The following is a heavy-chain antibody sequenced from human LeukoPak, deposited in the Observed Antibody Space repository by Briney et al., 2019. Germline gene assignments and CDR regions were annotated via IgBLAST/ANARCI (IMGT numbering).Heavy chain of an antibody. CDR1: GGSISNYY. V-gene: IGHV4-59*01. CDR2: IYYSGTT. J-gene: IGHJ4*02. D-gene: IGHD6-13*01. Sequence: SETLSLTCTISGGSISNYYWSWMRQSPGKGLEWIGYIYYSGTTNYNSSLKSRVSLSVDTSKNQFSLKLASVTAADTAVYYCARSDTNAWYDYWGQGTLVTVSS. CDR3: ARSDTNAWYDY.